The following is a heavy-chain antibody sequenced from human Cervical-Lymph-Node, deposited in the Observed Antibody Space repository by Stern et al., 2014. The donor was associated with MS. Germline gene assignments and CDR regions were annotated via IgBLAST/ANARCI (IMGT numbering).Heavy chain of an antibody. CDR2: LNTGNDNT. V-gene: IGHV1-3*04. CDR1: GYTFTNYA. CDR3: ARDQYGMDV. J-gene: IGHJ6*02. Sequence: VQLVESGAEVKKPGASMKVSCKASGYTFTNYAMHWVRQAPGPRLEWMGWLNTGNDNTKYSEKFQGRVTITRDTSASTVYMELSSLRSEDTAVYYCARDQYGMDVWGQGTTVIVSS.